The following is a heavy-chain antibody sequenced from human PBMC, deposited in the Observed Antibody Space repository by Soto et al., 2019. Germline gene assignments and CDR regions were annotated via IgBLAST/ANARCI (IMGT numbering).Heavy chain of an antibody. CDR2: IIPIFGTA. V-gene: IGHV1-69*06. D-gene: IGHD3-10*01. Sequence: ASVKVSCKASGGTFSSYAISWVRQAPGQGLEWMGGIIPIFGTANYAQKFQGRVTITADKSTSTAYMELSSLRSEDTAVYYCAREFGAAPSTVWFGELTYYYYGMDVWGQGTTVTV. CDR3: AREFGAAPSTVWFGELTYYYYGMDV. CDR1: GGTFSSYA. J-gene: IGHJ6*02.